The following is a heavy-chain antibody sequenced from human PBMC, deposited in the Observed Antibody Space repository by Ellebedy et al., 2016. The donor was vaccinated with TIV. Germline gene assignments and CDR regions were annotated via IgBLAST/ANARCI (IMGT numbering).Heavy chain of an antibody. CDR1: GFTLSGYW. Sequence: GESLKISCAASGFTLSGYWTHWVRQVPGKGLMWVSRINTDGSSTSYADSVEGRFTITRDNAKKTLYLEMSSLRPEDTAVYYCTRESFRYFDWDLWGQGTLVTVSS. D-gene: IGHD3-9*01. CDR2: INTDGSST. J-gene: IGHJ4*02. CDR3: TRESFRYFDWDL. V-gene: IGHV3-74*01.